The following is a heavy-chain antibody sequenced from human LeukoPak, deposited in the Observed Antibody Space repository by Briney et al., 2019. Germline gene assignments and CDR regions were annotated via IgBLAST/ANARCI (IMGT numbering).Heavy chain of an antibody. V-gene: IGHV3-49*04. J-gene: IGHJ6*02. CDR3: ARDPVAVSGSNYYYYGMDV. CDR1: GFTFGDYA. CDR2: IKSKVFGGTT. Sequence: GGSLRLSCTASGFTFGDYAMSWVRQAPGKGLEWVGFIKSKVFGGTTEYAASAKGRFTISRDDSKSIAYLHMNGLKTEDTALYYCARDPVAVSGSNYYYYGMDVWGQGTTVTVSS. D-gene: IGHD6-19*01.